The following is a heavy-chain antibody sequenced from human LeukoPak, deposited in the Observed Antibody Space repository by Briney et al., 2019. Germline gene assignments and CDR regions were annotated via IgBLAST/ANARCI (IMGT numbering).Heavy chain of an antibody. CDR2: ISGDGAST. J-gene: IGHJ4*02. CDR1: GFTFSIYS. D-gene: IGHD3-10*01. V-gene: IGHV3-23*01. Sequence: GGSLRLSCAASGFTFSIYSMNWVRQAPGKGLEWVSAISGDGASTYYANSVKGRFTISRDNSKNTLYLQLTSLRAEDTAVYYCAKIESGSNSGNWGQGTLVTVSS. CDR3: AKIESGSNSGN.